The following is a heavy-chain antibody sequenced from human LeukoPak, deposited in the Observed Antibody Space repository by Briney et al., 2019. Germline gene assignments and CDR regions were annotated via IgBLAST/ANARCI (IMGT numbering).Heavy chain of an antibody. Sequence: GGSLRLSCAASGFTFSTYTMNWVRQAPGKRLEWVSYITSSSSTIYYADSVKGRFTISRDNAKNSLYLQMNSLRAEDTAVYYCARDERGSGDLWGQGTLVTVSS. D-gene: IGHD3-22*01. V-gene: IGHV3-48*01. CDR3: ARDERGSGDL. CDR2: ITSSSSTI. J-gene: IGHJ4*02. CDR1: GFTFSTYT.